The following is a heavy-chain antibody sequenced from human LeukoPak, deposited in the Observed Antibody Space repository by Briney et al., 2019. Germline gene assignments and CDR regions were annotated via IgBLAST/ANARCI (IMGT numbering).Heavy chain of an antibody. D-gene: IGHD3-22*01. CDR2: INPSGGST. V-gene: IGHV1-46*01. J-gene: IGHJ4*02. CDR1: GYTFTSYY. CDR3: ARDAHYYDSSGHKDY. Sequence: ASVNVSCKASGYTFTSYYVHWVRQAPGQGLEWMGIINPSGGSTSYAQKFQGRVTMTRDTSTSTVYMELSSLRSEDTAVYYCARDAHYYDSSGHKDYWGQGTLVTVSS.